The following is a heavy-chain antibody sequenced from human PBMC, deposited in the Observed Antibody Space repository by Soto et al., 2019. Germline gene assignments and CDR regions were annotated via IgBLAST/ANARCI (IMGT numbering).Heavy chain of an antibody. V-gene: IGHV1-69*01. CDR3: TARERVDAFEI. CDR2: IIPILGSA. D-gene: IGHD1-26*01. CDR1: GGTLISNA. J-gene: IGHJ3*02. Sequence: QVQLVQAGAEVKKPGSSVKVSCKASGGTLISNAISWVRQAPGQGLEWLGGIIPILGSAIYAQKFQDRVTNTADANTRTTYMELNSLRSEDAAVYYCTARERVDAFEIWGQGTMVTVSS.